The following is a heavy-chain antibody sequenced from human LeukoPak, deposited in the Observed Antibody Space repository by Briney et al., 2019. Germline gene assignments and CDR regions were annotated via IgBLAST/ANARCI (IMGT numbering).Heavy chain of an antibody. Sequence: GGSLRLSCEGSGFSFSSYWMTWVRQSPGKGPEWVANIKQDESERYTVDSVKGRFTISRDNAKNSVYLHMNSLRAEDTALYYCAKVKQVAGTWYYFDYWGQGTLVTVSP. V-gene: IGHV3-7*01. J-gene: IGHJ4*02. D-gene: IGHD6-19*01. CDR1: GFSFSSYW. CDR3: AKVKQVAGTWYYFDY. CDR2: IKQDESER.